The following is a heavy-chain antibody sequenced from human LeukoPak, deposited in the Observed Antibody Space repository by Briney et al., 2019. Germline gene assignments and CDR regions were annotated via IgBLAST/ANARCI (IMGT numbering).Heavy chain of an antibody. CDR1: GGSISSHY. CDR2: IYISGTT. J-gene: IGHJ4*02. Sequence: SETLSLTCTVSGGSISSHYWSWIRQPPGKGLEWIGRIYISGTTNYNPSLKSRITMSLDTSKNQLSLRLTSVTAADTAVYYCARDEARTGYIHYWGQGTLITVSS. CDR3: ARDEARTGYIHY. D-gene: IGHD3-9*01. V-gene: IGHV4-4*07.